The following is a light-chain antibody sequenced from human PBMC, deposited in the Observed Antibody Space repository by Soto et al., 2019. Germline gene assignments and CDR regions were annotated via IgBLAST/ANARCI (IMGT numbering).Light chain of an antibody. CDR2: DVS. J-gene: IGLJ1*01. Sequence: QSPLPQSASVSWSPGQSFTISCPVTSRDVGGYNYVSWYRQHPGRAPKLMIYDVSKRPSGVSNRFSGSKSGNTASLTISGLQAEDEADYYCSSYTRSSTYVFGTGTKVTVL. CDR1: SRDVGGYNY. CDR3: SSYTRSSTYV. V-gene: IGLV2-14*01.